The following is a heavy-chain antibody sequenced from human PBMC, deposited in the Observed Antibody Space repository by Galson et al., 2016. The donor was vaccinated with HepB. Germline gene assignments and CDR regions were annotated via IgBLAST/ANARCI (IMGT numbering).Heavy chain of an antibody. D-gene: IGHD2-2*01. CDR3: AKDRLGYCSIPSCYFWDS. V-gene: IGHV3-23*01. CDR2: ITGGGGIT. CDR1: GFNFRDYS. Sequence: SLRLSCAASGFNFRDYSMTWVRQAPGKGLEWVSFITGGGGITHYGDSVKGRFTISRDTSKKTLYLQMTNLRAEDTAIYYCAKDRLGYCSIPSCYFWDSWGQGALVIVSS. J-gene: IGHJ4*02.